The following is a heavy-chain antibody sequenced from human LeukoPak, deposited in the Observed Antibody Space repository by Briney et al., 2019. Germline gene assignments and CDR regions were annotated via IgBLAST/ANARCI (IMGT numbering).Heavy chain of an antibody. Sequence: GASVKVSCKASGYTFTSYYMHWVRQAPGQGLEWMGWMNPNSGNTGYAQKFQGRVTMTRNTSISTAYMELSSLRSEDTAVYYCARGEATILCSNWGQGTLVTVSS. CDR1: GYTFTSYY. J-gene: IGHJ4*02. CDR3: ARGEATILCSN. V-gene: IGHV1-8*02. CDR2: MNPNSGNT. D-gene: IGHD5-12*01.